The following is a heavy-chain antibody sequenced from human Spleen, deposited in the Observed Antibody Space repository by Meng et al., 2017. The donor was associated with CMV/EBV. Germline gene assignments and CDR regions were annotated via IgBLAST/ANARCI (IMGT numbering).Heavy chain of an antibody. Sequence: SGFSISPYAMQWVRQAPGKGLEWVAVISFDASNKRYADSVKGRFAISRDNSKDTLYLQMNSLRAEDTAVYYCARGRIAAAGTPLFDPWGQGTLVTVSS. J-gene: IGHJ5*02. V-gene: IGHV3-30*07. CDR3: ARGRIAAAGTPLFDP. CDR2: ISFDASNK. CDR1: GFSISPYA. D-gene: IGHD6-13*01.